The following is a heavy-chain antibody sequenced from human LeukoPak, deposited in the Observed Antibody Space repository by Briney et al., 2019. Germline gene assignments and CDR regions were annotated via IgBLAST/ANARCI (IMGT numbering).Heavy chain of an antibody. J-gene: IGHJ4*02. Sequence: ASVKVSCKVSGYTLTELSMHWVRQAPGKGLEWMGGFDPEDGETIYAQKFQGRVTMTEDTSTDTAYMELSSLRSEDTAVYYCARGYCSSTSCPLDYWGQGTLVTVSS. CDR2: FDPEDGET. CDR3: ARGYCSSTSCPLDY. V-gene: IGHV1-24*01. CDR1: GYTLTELS. D-gene: IGHD2-2*01.